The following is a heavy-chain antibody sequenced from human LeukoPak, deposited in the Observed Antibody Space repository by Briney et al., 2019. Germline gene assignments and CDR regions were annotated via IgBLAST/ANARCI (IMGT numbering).Heavy chain of an antibody. J-gene: IGHJ4*02. Sequence: VASVKVSCKASGYTLTSYGISWVRQAPGQGLEWMGWISAYNGNTNYAQKLQGRVTMTTDTSTSTAYMELRSLRSDDTAVYYCVRDERAVTAGGEYYFDYWGQGTLVTVSS. CDR1: GYTLTSYG. V-gene: IGHV1-18*01. D-gene: IGHD2-21*01. CDR2: ISAYNGNT. CDR3: VRDERAVTAGGEYYFDY.